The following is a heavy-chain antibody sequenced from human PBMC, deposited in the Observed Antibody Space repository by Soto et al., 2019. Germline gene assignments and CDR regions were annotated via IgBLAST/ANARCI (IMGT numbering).Heavy chain of an antibody. J-gene: IGHJ6*02. CDR1: GYTFTKYF. D-gene: IGHD2-15*01. CDR3: ARASDMSMGTYAMDV. Sequence: GASVKVSCTASGYTFTKYFLHWVRRAPGQGLEWMGIINPRGAITTYAQKFQGRVTMTRDTSTSTLYMELSSLRSEDTAVYYCARASDMSMGTYAMDVWGQGTTVTVSS. V-gene: IGHV1-46*01. CDR2: INPRGAIT.